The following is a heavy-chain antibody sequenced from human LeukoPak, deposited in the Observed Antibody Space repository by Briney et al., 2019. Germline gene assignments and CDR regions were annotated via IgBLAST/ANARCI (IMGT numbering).Heavy chain of an antibody. D-gene: IGHD4-17*01. CDR1: GGSISSYY. V-gene: IGHV4-59*08. Sequence: SETLSLTCTVSGGSISSYYWSWIRQPPGKGLEWIGYIYYSGSTNYNPSLKSRVTISVDTSKNQFSLKLSSVTAADTAVYYCARAQNEYGDYGDAFDIWGQGTMVTVSS. CDR2: IYYSGST. CDR3: ARAQNEYGDYGDAFDI. J-gene: IGHJ3*02.